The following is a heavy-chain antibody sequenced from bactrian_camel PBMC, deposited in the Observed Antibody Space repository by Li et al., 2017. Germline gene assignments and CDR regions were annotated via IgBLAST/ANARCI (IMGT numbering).Heavy chain of an antibody. CDR3: AAALNQFRCAAGGDY. V-gene: IGHV3S54*01. D-gene: IGHD1*01. Sequence: HVQLVESGGGSVQAGGSLRLSCAASGWTGSSNRMGWFRQGPGKEREGVAVTYTIGDDTHYADSVKGRFTISLDNAKNTLYLQMTSLQPEDSAMYYCAAALNQFRCAAGGDYWGQGTQVTVS. CDR2: TYTIGDDT. CDR1: GWTGSSNR. J-gene: IGHJ4*01.